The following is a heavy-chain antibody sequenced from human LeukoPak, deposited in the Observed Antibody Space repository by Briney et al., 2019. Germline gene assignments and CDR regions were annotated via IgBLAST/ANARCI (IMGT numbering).Heavy chain of an antibody. CDR1: GFTFTNYG. V-gene: IGHV3-23*01. CDR3: AKSEDIVVVVAAPVDY. CDR2: LSGSGDGQ. Sequence: GGSLRLSCSASGFTFTNYGMSWVRQAPGKGLEWVSGLSGSGDGQFYADSVEGRFTISRDISNHIWYLQMNSLRAEDTAVYYCAKSEDIVVVVAAPVDYWGQGTLVTVSS. J-gene: IGHJ4*02. D-gene: IGHD2-15*01.